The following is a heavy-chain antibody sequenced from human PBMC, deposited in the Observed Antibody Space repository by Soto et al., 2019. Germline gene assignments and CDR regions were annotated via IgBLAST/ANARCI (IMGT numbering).Heavy chain of an antibody. CDR2: IRSDGSST. CDR3: ARPVVYSGYDRVFFDY. J-gene: IGHJ4*02. V-gene: IGHV3-74*01. Sequence: EVQLVESGGGLVQPGGSLRLSCAASGFSFSNSWMHWVRQAPGKGLVWVSRIRSDGSSTNYADSVKGRFIISRDNAKNTLYLQMNILRAEDTAVYYCARPVVYSGYDRVFFDYWGQGTLVTVSS. CDR1: GFSFSNSW. D-gene: IGHD5-12*01.